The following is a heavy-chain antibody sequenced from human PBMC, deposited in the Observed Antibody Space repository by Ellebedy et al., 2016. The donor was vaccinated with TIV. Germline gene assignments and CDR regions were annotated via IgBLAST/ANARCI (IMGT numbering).Heavy chain of an antibody. CDR2: ISGSGGST. CDR3: AKDRGYQLLYGNNWFDP. CDR1: GFTFSSYA. J-gene: IGHJ5*02. Sequence: GGSLRLXXAASGFTFSSYAMSWVRQAPGKGLEWVSAISGSGGSTYYADSVKGRFTISRDNSKNTLYLQMNSLRAEDTAVYYCAKDRGYQLLYGNNWFDPWGQGTLVTVSS. D-gene: IGHD2-2*02. V-gene: IGHV3-23*01.